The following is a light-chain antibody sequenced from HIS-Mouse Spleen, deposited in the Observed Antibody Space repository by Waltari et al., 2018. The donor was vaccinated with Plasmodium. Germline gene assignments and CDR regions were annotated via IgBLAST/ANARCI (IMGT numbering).Light chain of an antibody. CDR2: STS. CDR1: TGAVTSGYY. CDR3: LLYYGGAHWV. Sequence: QTVVTQEPSLTVSPGGTVTLTCASSTGAVTSGYYPNWFQQKPGQAPRALIYSTSNKHPGTPARFSGSLLGGKAALTLSGVQPEDEAEYYCLLYYGGAHWVFGGGTKLTVL. V-gene: IGLV7-43*01. J-gene: IGLJ3*02.